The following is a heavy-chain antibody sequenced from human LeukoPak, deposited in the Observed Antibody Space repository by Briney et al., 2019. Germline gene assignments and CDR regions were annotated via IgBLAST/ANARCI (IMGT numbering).Heavy chain of an antibody. Sequence: SETLSLTCTVSGGSISRSSYYWGWIRQPPGKGLEWIGSIYYSGITNYNPYLKSRATISRDTSKNQFSLKLTSVTVADTAVYFCAREGEAAAGAFDNWGQGTLVTVSA. J-gene: IGHJ4*02. CDR3: AREGEAAAGAFDN. CDR1: GGSISRSSYY. D-gene: IGHD6-13*01. CDR2: IYYSGIT. V-gene: IGHV4-39*07.